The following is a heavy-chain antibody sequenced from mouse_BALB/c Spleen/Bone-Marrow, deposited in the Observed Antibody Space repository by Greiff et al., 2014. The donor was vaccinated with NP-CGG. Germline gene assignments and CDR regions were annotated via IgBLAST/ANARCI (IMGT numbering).Heavy chain of an antibody. J-gene: IGHJ1*01. CDR3: ARGLRDWYFDV. Sequence: VQVVESGAELAKPGASVKMSRKASGYTFTTYWIHWVKQRPGQGLEWIGYINPSTGNTEYNQKFRDRATLTADKSSSTPYMQLSSLTSEDSAVYYCARGLRDWYFDVWGAGTTVTVSS. D-gene: IGHD2-4*01. V-gene: IGHV1-7*01. CDR1: GYTFTTYW. CDR2: INPSTGNT.